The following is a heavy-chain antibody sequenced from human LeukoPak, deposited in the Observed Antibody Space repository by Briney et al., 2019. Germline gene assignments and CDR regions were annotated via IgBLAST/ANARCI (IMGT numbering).Heavy chain of an antibody. D-gene: IGHD3-10*01. CDR3: ARHGIPIGGSGNWFDP. V-gene: IGHV5-51*01. CDR2: IYPADSTA. J-gene: IGHJ5*02. Sequence: GESLKISCKASGYTFSSNWIGWVRQVPGRGLEWLGIIYPADSTARYSPAFQGRVTMSVDKSINTAYLQWTSLRTSDTALYFCARHGIPIGGSGNWFDPWGQGTLVTVSS. CDR1: GYTFSSNW.